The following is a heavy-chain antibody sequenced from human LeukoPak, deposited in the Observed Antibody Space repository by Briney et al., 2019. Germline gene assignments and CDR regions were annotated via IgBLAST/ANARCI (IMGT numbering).Heavy chain of an antibody. CDR2: IYYSGST. D-gene: IGHD3-16*01. CDR3: ARRDGGY. Sequence: PSETLSLTCTVSGGSISSYYWSWIRQPPGKGLEWIGYIYYSGSTNYNPSLKSRVTISVDTSKNQFSLKLSSVTAADTAVYYCARRDGGYWGQGTLVTVSS. V-gene: IGHV4-59*01. J-gene: IGHJ4*02. CDR1: GGSISSYY.